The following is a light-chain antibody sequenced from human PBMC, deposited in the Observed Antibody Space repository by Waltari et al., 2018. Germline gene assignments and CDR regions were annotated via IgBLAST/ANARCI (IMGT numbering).Light chain of an antibody. CDR1: SSDVGGYNY. CDR2: EVS. Sequence: QSALTQPPSASGSPGQSVTISCTGTSSDVGGYNYVSWYQQHPGKVPKLVIFEVSKRPSGVPDRFSGSRSCNTASLTVSGLQAEDEADYYCSSYAGSNTYVLFGGGTKLTVL. CDR3: SSYAGSNTYVL. V-gene: IGLV2-8*01. J-gene: IGLJ2*01.